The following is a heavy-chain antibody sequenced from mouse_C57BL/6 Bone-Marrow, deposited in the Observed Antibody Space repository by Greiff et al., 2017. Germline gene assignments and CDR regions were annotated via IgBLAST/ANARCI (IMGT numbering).Heavy chain of an antibody. CDR1: GFTFSSYG. D-gene: IGHD2-12*01. CDR2: ISSGGSYT. J-gene: IGHJ3*01. CDR3: ARHHKDSYFAY. Sequence: EVMLVESGGDLVKPGGSLKLSCAASGFTFSSYGMSWVRQTPDKRLEWVATISSGGSYTYYPDSVKGRFTISRDNAKNTLYLQMSSLKSEDTAMYYCARHHKDSYFAYWGQGTLVTVSA. V-gene: IGHV5-6*01.